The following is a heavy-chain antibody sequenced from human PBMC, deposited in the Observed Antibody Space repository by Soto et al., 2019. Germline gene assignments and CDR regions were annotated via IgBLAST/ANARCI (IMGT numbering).Heavy chain of an antibody. V-gene: IGHV3-23*01. D-gene: IGHD3-10*01. CDR2: ISGSGGST. CDR3: AKFQIYYYGSGSYCDAFDI. CDR1: GFTFSSYA. J-gene: IGHJ3*02. Sequence: PGGSLILSCAASGFTFSSYAMSWVRQAPGKGLEWVSAISGSGGSTYYADSVKGRFTISRDNSKNTLYLQMNSLRAEDTAVYYCAKFQIYYYGSGSYCDAFDIWGQGTMVTVSS.